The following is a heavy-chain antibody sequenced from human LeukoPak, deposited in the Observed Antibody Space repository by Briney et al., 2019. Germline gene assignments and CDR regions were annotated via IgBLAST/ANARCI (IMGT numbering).Heavy chain of an antibody. CDR1: GFTFSNYG. J-gene: IGHJ4*02. CDR3: AANFDF. CDR2: TWYEGSNE. V-gene: IGHV3-33*01. Sequence: GGSLRLSCAASGFTFSNYGMHWVRQAPGKGLEWVAVTWYEGSNEYYADSVKGRFTIFRDNSKNTLYLQMHSLRAEDTAIYYCAANFDFWGQGTLVTVSS.